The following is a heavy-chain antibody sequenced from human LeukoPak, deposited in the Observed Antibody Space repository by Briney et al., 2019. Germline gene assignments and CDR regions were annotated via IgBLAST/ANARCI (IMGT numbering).Heavy chain of an antibody. CDR3: ARDLVTVTKGFDI. J-gene: IGHJ3*02. CDR2: ISYIGST. CDR1: DDSFSSHY. V-gene: IGHV4-59*11. D-gene: IGHD4-17*01. Sequence: PSETLSLTRAVSDDSFSSHYWTGIRQPPGKGLEWIGYISYIGSTNYNPSLKSRVASSIDKSKNQFSLKLRSVTAADTAVYYCARDLVTVTKGFDIWGQGTMVSVSS.